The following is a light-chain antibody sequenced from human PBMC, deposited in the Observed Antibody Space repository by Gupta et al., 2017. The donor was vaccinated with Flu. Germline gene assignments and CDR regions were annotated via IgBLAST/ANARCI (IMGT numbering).Light chain of an antibody. CDR3: NSRDSSGNPYV. CDR1: SLRSYY. CDR2: GKN. J-gene: IGLJ1*01. Sequence: SSDLPQDPAVSVALGPTVRITCQGDSLRSYYASWYQQKPGQAPVLVIYGKNNRPSGIPDRFSGSSSGNTASLTITGAQAEDEADYYCNSRDSSGNPYVFGTGTKVTVL. V-gene: IGLV3-19*01.